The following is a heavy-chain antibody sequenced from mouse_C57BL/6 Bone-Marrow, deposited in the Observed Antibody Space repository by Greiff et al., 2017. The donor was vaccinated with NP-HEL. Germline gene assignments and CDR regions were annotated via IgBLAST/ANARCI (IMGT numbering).Heavy chain of an antibody. CDR2: IYPGNGDT. D-gene: IGHD2-10*01. CDR1: GYTFTSYW. V-gene: IGHV1-5*01. CDR3: TRSELLLLYFDV. J-gene: IGHJ1*03. Sequence: VQLQQSGTVLARPGASVKMSCKTSGYTFTSYWMHWVKQRPGQGLEWIGAIYPGNGDTSYNQKFKGKAKLTAVTSASTAYMELSSLTNEDSAVYYCTRSELLLLYFDVWGTGTTVTVSS.